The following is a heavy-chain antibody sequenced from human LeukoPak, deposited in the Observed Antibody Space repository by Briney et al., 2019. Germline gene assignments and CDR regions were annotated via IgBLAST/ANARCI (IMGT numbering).Heavy chain of an antibody. CDR3: ARVGRGVSAVAPGDY. Sequence: XXXNXVRQAPGKGLEWVSSISSSSSYIYYADSVKSRFTISRDNATNSLYLQMNSLRAEHTAEYYCARVGRGVSAVAPGDYWGQGTLVTVSS. D-gene: IGHD6-19*01. J-gene: IGHJ4*02. V-gene: IGHV3-21*01. CDR2: ISSSSSYI. CDR1: XX.